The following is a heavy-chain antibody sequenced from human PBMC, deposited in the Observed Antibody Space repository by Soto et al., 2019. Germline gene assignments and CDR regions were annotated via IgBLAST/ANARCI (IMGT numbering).Heavy chain of an antibody. V-gene: IGHV4-59*01. D-gene: IGHD3-3*01. CDR2: IYYSGST. CDR1: GGSISSYY. CDR3: ARLSDYDFWSGRGSGMDV. J-gene: IGHJ6*02. Sequence: SETLSLICTVSGGSISSYYWSWIRQPPGKGLEWIGYIYYSGSTNYNPSLKSRVTISVDTSKNQFSLKLSSVTAADTAVYYCARLSDYDFWSGRGSGMDVWGQGTTVTVSS.